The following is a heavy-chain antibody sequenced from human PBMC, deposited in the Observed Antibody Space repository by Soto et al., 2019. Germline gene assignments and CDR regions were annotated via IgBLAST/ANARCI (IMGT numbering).Heavy chain of an antibody. CDR2: INGDGSYT. D-gene: IGHD4-4*01. V-gene: IGHV3-74*01. CDR3: ARSLSNSPDY. CDR1: GFTFSSYW. Sequence: GGSLRLSCAASGFTFSSYWMHWVRQAPGKGLVWVSRINGDGSYTGYADSVKGRFTISRDNAKNTLYLQMNILRAEDTAVYFCARSLSNSPDYWGQGTLVTVSS. J-gene: IGHJ4*02.